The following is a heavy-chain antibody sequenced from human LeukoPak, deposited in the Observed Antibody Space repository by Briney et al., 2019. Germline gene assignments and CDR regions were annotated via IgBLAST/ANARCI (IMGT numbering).Heavy chain of an antibody. J-gene: IGHJ4*02. CDR1: FRFTSFW. CDR3: ARRLAYGGNSHGY. CDR2: IYPGDSDT. D-gene: IGHD4-23*01. Sequence: GEPLEILRQGFWFRFTSFWNDLGPPVPGKGAGGIGFIYPGDSDTRYSPSFQGQVTISVDKSISTAYLQWSSLKASDTAIYYCARRLAYGGNSHGYWGQESLVTVLS. V-gene: IGHV5-51*01.